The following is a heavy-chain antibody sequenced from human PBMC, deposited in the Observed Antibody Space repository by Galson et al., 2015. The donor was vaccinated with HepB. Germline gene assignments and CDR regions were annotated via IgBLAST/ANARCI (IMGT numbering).Heavy chain of an antibody. J-gene: IGHJ5*02. V-gene: IGHV3-48*01. Sequence: SLRLSCAASGFSFSSYNMNWVRQVPGKGLEWISYISASSSTIEYADSVKGRFTISRDNAKNSLFLQMSSLRAEDTAVYYCARDSRATFGEPNWFDPWVQGTLVAVSS. CDR3: ARDSRATFGEPNWFDP. CDR1: GFSFSSYN. D-gene: IGHD3-3*01. CDR2: ISASSSTI.